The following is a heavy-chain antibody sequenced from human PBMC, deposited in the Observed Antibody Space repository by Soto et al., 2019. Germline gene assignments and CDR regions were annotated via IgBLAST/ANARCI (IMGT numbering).Heavy chain of an antibody. J-gene: IGHJ5*02. CDR2: ISYRGST. D-gene: IGHD3-22*01. CDR3: ASSGIVGREVNTWFDP. V-gene: IGHV4-61*05. Sequence: ETLSLTCTVSAASISSSSYYWGWIRQPPGKALEWIGYISYRGSTNYNPSLKSRLTISIDTSKSQISLKLTYMTTADTAVYYCASSGIVGREVNTWFDPWGQGTLVTVSS. CDR1: AASISSSSYY.